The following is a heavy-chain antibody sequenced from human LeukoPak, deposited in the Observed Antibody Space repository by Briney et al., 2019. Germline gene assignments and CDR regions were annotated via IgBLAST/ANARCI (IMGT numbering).Heavy chain of an antibody. V-gene: IGHV3-21*01. CDR1: GFTFSSYS. Sequence: GGSLRLSCAASGFTFSSYSMNWVRQAPGKGLEWVSSISSSSSYIYYADSVKGRFTISRDNAKNSLYLQMNSLRAEDTAVYYCAREEKVAAIYYGMDVWGQGTTVTVSS. CDR2: ISSSSSYI. D-gene: IGHD2-15*01. J-gene: IGHJ6*02. CDR3: AREEKVAAIYYGMDV.